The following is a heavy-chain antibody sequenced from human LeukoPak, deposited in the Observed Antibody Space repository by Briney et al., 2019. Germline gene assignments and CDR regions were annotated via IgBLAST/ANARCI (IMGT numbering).Heavy chain of an antibody. V-gene: IGHV4-34*01. D-gene: IGHD6-19*01. CDR1: GSPFTGYH. J-gene: IGHJ4*02. CDR2: RNHRGSS. Sequence: LETLSLTCSVHGSPFTGYHWSWIRQPPGKGLEWIGERNHRGSSYFNPSFESRVTISLDMSRKQFSLNLTSVTAADTAFYYCARGSGSYSGAADYWGQGTLVTVSS. CDR3: ARGSGSYSGAADY.